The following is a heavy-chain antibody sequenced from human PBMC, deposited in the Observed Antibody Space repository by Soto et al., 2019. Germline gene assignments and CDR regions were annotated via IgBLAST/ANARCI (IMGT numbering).Heavy chain of an antibody. D-gene: IGHD3-16*01. V-gene: IGHV4-34*01. Sequence: SETLSLTCTVSGGSISTYYWSWLRQPPGKGLEWIGEINHSGSTKYNPSLNSRVTISVDTSKKQFSLNLNSVTVADTAVYYCAIEGRDNSWFGGNYWGQGTLVTVSS. CDR3: AIEGRDNSWFGGNY. J-gene: IGHJ4*02. CDR2: INHSGST. CDR1: GGSISTYY.